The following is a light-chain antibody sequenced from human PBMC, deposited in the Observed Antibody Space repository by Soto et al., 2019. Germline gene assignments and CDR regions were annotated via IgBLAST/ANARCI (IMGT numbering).Light chain of an antibody. CDR2: GAS. CDR1: QSVSSGS. V-gene: IGKV3-20*01. CDR3: QHFVDSQWT. J-gene: IGKJ1*01. Sequence: EIVLTQSPGTLSLSPGERAALSCKASQSVSSGSLAWYQQKPGRAPRLLIYGASSRASGIPDRFSGSGSGSDFTLTIRRLEPEDCAVYYCQHFVDSQWTFGQGTKVEIK.